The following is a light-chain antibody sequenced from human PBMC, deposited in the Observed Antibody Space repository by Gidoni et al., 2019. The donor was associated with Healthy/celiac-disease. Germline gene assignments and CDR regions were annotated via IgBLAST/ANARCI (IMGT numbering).Light chain of an antibody. V-gene: IGKV3D-15*01. CDR3: QQYNNWPLS. Sequence: EIMMTQSPASLSVSPGERATLSCRASQSVSTNLAWYQQKPGQTPRLFIYGASTRATGIPARFSGGGSGTEFTLTISSLQSEDFAIYYCQQYNNWPLSFGGXTKVEIK. CDR2: GAS. J-gene: IGKJ4*01. CDR1: QSVSTN.